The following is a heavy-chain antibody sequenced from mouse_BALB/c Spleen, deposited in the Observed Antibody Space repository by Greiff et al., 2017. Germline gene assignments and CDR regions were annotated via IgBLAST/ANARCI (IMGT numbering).Heavy chain of an antibody. CDR1: GFTFSSYY. Sequence: EVKLMESGGGLVKLGGSLKLSCAASGFTFSSYYMSWVRQTPEKRLELVAAINSNGGSTYYPDTVKGRFTISRDNAKNTLYLQMSSLKSEDTALYYCARQNYGSSYGFAYWGQGTLVTVSA. J-gene: IGHJ3*01. CDR2: INSNGGST. CDR3: ARQNYGSSYGFAY. V-gene: IGHV5-6-2*01. D-gene: IGHD1-1*01.